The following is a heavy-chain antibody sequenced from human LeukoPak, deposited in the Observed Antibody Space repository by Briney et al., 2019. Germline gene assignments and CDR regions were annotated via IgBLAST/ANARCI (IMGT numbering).Heavy chain of an antibody. CDR3: AKAGYCSSTSCSIYYFDY. J-gene: IGHJ4*02. D-gene: IGHD2-2*03. CDR2: IRYDGSNK. V-gene: IGHV3-30*02. CDR1: GFTFSSYG. Sequence: GGSLRLSCAASGFTFSSYGMHWVRQAPGKGLEWVAFIRYDGSNKYYADSVKGRFTISRDNSKNTLYLQMNSLRAEDTAVYYCAKAGYCSSTSCSIYYFDYWGQGTLVTASS.